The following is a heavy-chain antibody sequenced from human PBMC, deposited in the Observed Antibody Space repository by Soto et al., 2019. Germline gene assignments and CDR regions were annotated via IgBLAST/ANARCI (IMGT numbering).Heavy chain of an antibody. Sequence: PSQTLSLTCAISGDSVSSNSAAWNWIRQSPSRGLEWLGRTYYRSKWYNDYAVSVKSRITINPDTSKNQFSLQLNSVTPEDTALYCCARDLLSITGTSDAFDIWGQGTMVTVSS. J-gene: IGHJ3*02. D-gene: IGHD1-7*01. CDR3: ARDLLSITGTSDAFDI. CDR2: TYYRSKWYN. V-gene: IGHV6-1*01. CDR1: GDSVSSNSAA.